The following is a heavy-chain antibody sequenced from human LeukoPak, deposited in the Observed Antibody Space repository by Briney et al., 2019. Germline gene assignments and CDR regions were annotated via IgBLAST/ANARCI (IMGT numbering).Heavy chain of an antibody. J-gene: IGHJ4*02. Sequence: GGSLPLSCSASGFSFSTYWMHWVRQAPGLGLEWVSRISGGRSAREYADSVRGRFTISRANARSTLYLQRNSPSVDDTDIYYCAGYSSVWFFDYWGQGNLVTVSS. CDR3: AGYSSVWFFDY. CDR2: ISGGRSAR. D-gene: IGHD6-19*01. V-gene: IGHV3-74*01. CDR1: GFSFSTYW.